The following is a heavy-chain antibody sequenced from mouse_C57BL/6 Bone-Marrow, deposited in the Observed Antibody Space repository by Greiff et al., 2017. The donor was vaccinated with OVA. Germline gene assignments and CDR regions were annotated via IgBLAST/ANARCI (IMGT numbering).Heavy chain of an antibody. CDR3: ARGGDYSNCFDY. D-gene: IGHD2-5*01. CDR1: GYSITSGYY. CDR2: ISYDGSN. Sequence: EVQLQQSGPGLVKPSQSLSLTCSVTGYSITSGYYWNWIRQFPGNKLEWMGYISYDGSNNYNPSLKNRISITRDTSKNQFFLKLNSVTTEDTATYYCARGGDYSNCFDYWGQGTTLTDSS. J-gene: IGHJ2*01. V-gene: IGHV3-6*01.